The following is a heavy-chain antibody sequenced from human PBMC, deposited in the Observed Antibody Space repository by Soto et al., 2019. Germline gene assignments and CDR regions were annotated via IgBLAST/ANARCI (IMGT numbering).Heavy chain of an antibody. CDR3: ARDLAAGTCDY. CDR1: GYTLNRYT. CDR2: ISAYNGNT. D-gene: IGHD6-13*01. V-gene: IGHV1-18*01. Sequence: QVQLVQSGAEVKKPGASVKVSFKASGYTLNRYTVSWVRQAPGQGLEWMGWISAYNGNTNYAQMLQGRVTMTTDTSTSTAYMELRSLRSDDTAVYYCARDLAAGTCDYWGQGTLVTVSS. J-gene: IGHJ4*02.